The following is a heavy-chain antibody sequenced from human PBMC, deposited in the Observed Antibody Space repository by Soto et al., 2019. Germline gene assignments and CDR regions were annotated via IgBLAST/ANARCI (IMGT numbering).Heavy chain of an antibody. CDR3: ASGASRWDPYFFDS. V-gene: IGHV1-69*01. D-gene: IGHD6-13*01. J-gene: IGHJ4*02. CDR1: EGTFNSYA. CDR2: IIPYYNTR. Sequence: QAQVVQSGAEVRKPGSSVKLSCKASEGTFNSYAIAWVRQAPGQGLEWMGGIIPYYNTRNYAQKFQDRVTNTADDSTNTVYMELSSLRSDDKAVYFCASGASRWDPYFFDSWAQGTLVTVSS.